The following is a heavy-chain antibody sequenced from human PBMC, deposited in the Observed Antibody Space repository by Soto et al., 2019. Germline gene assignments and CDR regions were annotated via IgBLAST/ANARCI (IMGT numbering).Heavy chain of an antibody. CDR1: GFTVSDHY. CDR3: ARPTDPDCGGECYSCPLDY. V-gene: IGHV3-66*01. J-gene: IGHJ4*02. CDR2: IYPGGNP. Sequence: DVQVVESGGGLVQPGGSLRLSCTVSGFTVSDHYMSWVRQAPGQGLEWVSVIYPGGNPYYPASVKGRFTISRDDSRNTLHLQMNNLRVEDTAVYYCARPTDPDCGGECYSCPLDYWGQGSLVTVSP. D-gene: IGHD2-21*01.